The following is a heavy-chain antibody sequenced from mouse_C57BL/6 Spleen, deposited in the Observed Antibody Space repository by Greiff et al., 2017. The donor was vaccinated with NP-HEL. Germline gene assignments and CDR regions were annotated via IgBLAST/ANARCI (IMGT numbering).Heavy chain of an antibody. CDR3: AREDIYYYGSSPYYFDY. CDR2: IHPNSGST. D-gene: IGHD1-1*01. V-gene: IGHV1-64*01. CDR1: GYTFTSYW. J-gene: IGHJ2*01. Sequence: VQLQQPGAELVKPGASVKLSCKASGYTFTSYWMHWVKQRPGQGLEWIGMIHPNSGSTNYNEKFKSKATLTVDKSSSTAYMQLSSLTSEDSAVYYCAREDIYYYGSSPYYFDYWGQGTTLTVSS.